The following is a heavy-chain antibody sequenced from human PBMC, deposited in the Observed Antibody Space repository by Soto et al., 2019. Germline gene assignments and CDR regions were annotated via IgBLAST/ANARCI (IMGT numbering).Heavy chain of an antibody. CDR1: GFTFDDYA. J-gene: IGHJ6*02. CDR3: AKHTLSSVWGGGMDV. V-gene: IGHV3-9*01. D-gene: IGHD6-19*01. CDR2: ISWNSGIV. Sequence: EVQLVESGGGLVQPGRSLRLSCAASGFTFDDYAMHWVRQAPGKGLEWVSGISWNSGIVGYADSVKGRFTISRDNAKNTVYLQMNSLRIEDTALYYCAKHTLSSVWGGGMDVWGQGTTVTVSS.